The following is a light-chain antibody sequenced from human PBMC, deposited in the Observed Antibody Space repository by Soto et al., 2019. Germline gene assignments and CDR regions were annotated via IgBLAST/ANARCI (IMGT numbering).Light chain of an antibody. CDR3: QQCYTTPRT. Sequence: DIVMTQSPDSLAVSLGERATINCKSSQSVLYSSNNKNYLAWYQQKPGQPPKLLIYWASTRESGVPDRFSGSGSGTDFNLTISSLQAEDVAVYYCQQCYTTPRTFGQGTKVEIK. V-gene: IGKV4-1*01. CDR1: QSVLYSSNNKNY. J-gene: IGKJ1*01. CDR2: WAS.